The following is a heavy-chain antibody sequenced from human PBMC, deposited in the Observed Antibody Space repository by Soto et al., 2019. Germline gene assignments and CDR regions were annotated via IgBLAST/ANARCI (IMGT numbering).Heavy chain of an antibody. J-gene: IGHJ6*02. D-gene: IGHD6-13*01. CDR1: GFTFSSYA. CDR3: ARDQVGYSSRYLYYYYGMDV. Sequence: GGSLRLSCAASGFTFSSYAMHWVRQAPGKGLEWVAVISYDGSNKYYADSVKGRFTISRDNSKNTLYLQMNSLRAEDTAVYYCARDQVGYSSRYLYYYYGMDVWGQGTTVTVSS. V-gene: IGHV3-30-3*01. CDR2: ISYDGSNK.